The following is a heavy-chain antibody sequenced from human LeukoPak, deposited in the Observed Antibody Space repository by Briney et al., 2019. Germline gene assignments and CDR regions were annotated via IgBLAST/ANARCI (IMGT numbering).Heavy chain of an antibody. V-gene: IGHV3-21*01. J-gene: IGHJ4*02. CDR2: ISSSSSYI. D-gene: IGHD3-10*01. CDR3: ARVLVRGVTVFDY. CDR1: GFTFSSYS. Sequence: GGSLRLSCAASGFTFSSYSMNWVRQAPGKGLEWVSSISSSSSYIYYADLVKGRFTISRDNAKNSLYLQMNSLRDEDTAVYYCARVLVRGVTVFDYWGQGTLVTVSS.